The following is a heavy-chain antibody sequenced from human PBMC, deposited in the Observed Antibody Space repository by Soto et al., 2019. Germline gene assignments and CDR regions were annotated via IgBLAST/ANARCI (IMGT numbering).Heavy chain of an antibody. CDR2: ISWNSGSI. Sequence: EVQLVESGGGLVQPSRSLRLSCAASGFTFDDYAMHWVRQAPGKGLEWVSGISWNSGSIGYADSVKGRFTISRDNAKNSLYLQMNSLRAEDTALYYCAKDIAEDIVVVPAAGGVNWFDPWGQGTLVTVSS. J-gene: IGHJ5*02. D-gene: IGHD2-2*01. CDR3: AKDIAEDIVVVPAAGGVNWFDP. CDR1: GFTFDDYA. V-gene: IGHV3-9*01.